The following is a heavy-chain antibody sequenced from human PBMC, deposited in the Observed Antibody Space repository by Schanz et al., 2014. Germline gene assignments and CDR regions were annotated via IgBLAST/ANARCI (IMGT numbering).Heavy chain of an antibody. CDR3: ARSTYDFWSAFDY. Sequence: QVQLQESGPGLVKPSQTLSLTCTVSGDSIGTYQWSWIRQPPGKGLEWIGYVYHSGVTTYKSSLKSRVSKTVDTKKNQFSLKLNSVTAADTAVYYCARSTYDFWSAFDYWGQGILVAVSS. V-gene: IGHV4-59*08. CDR2: VYHSGVT. J-gene: IGHJ4*02. CDR1: GDSIGTYQ. D-gene: IGHD3-3*01.